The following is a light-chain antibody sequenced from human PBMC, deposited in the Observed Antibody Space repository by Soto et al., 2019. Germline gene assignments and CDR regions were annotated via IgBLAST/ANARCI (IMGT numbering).Light chain of an antibody. J-gene: IGKJ2*01. CDR1: QSVSSSY. V-gene: IGKV3-20*01. CDR2: GAS. CDR3: QQYGSSLPVT. Sequence: EIVLTQSPGTLSLSPGERATLSCRASQSVSSSYLAWYQQKPGQAPRHLIYGASSRATGIPDRFSGSGSGTDFTLTISRLEPEDFAVYYCQQYGSSLPVTFGQGTKLEIK.